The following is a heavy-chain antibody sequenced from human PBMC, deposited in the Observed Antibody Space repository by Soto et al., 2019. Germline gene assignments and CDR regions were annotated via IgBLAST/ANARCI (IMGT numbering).Heavy chain of an antibody. V-gene: IGHV1-18*01. J-gene: IGHJ6*02. CDR2: ISAYNGNT. Sequence: RQAPGQGLEWMGWISAYNGNTNYAQRLQGRVTMTTDTSTSTAYMELRSLRSDDTAVYYCARHEPVNYDFWSGYYPGGYYYYYGMDVWGQGTTVTVSS. CDR3: ARHEPVNYDFWSGYYPGGYYYYYGMDV. D-gene: IGHD3-3*01.